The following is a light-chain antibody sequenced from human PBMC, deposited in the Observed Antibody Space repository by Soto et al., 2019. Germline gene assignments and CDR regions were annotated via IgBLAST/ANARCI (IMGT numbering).Light chain of an antibody. CDR2: DAS. V-gene: IGKV1-5*01. CDR3: KQYNSYPLT. Sequence: DIQMTQSPSTLSASVGDRVTITCRASQSISSWLAWYQQKPGKAPKLLIYDASSLESGVPSRFSGSGSGTEFTLTISSLQPDDFATYYCKQYNSYPLTVGGGTKVDIK. CDR1: QSISSW. J-gene: IGKJ4*01.